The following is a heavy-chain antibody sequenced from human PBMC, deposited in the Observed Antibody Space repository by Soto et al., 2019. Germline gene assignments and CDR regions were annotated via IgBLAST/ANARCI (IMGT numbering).Heavy chain of an antibody. CDR2: IYYSGST. Sequence: QLQLQESGPGLVKPSETLSLTCTVSGGSISSSSYYWGWIRQPPGKGLEWIGSIYYSGSTYYNPSLKSRVTISVDTSKNQCALKLSSVTAADTAVYYFARYVMITLGGVIENYFDYWGQGTLVTVSS. CDR1: GGSISSSSYY. CDR3: ARYVMITLGGVIENYFDY. J-gene: IGHJ4*02. D-gene: IGHD3-16*01. V-gene: IGHV4-39*01.